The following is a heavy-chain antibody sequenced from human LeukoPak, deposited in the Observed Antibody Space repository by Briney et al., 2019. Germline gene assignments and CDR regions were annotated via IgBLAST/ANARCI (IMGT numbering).Heavy chain of an antibody. CDR3: ARDPGGLWGFDH. CDR2: IFNSGST. CDR1: GDSINSDGYY. Sequence: SETLSLTCTVSGDSINSDGYYWSWIRQHPGKGLEWIGYIFNSGSTYYNPSLRSRVTISMDTSNNHFSLDLNSVTAADTAVYYCARDPGGLWGFDHWGQGTLVIVSS. D-gene: IGHD3-16*01. J-gene: IGHJ5*02. V-gene: IGHV4-31*03.